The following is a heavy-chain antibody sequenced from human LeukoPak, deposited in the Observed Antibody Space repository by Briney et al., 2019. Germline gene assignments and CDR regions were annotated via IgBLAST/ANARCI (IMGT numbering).Heavy chain of an antibody. CDR1: GYSFTSYW. D-gene: IGHD5-12*01. J-gene: IGHJ4*02. Sequence: GESLKISCKGSGYSFTSYWFGWVRQLPGKGLEWMGIIYPRDSDTRYSPSFEGQVTISADKSISTAYLQLSSLKASDTAMYYCARRLAWQTFDYWGQGTLVTVSS. CDR3: ARRLAWQTFDY. CDR2: IYPRDSDT. V-gene: IGHV5-51*01.